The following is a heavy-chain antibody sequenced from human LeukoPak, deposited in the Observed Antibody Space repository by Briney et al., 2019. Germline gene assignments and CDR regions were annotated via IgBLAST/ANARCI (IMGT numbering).Heavy chain of an antibody. V-gene: IGHV3-30*02. CDR3: AKVEYTTSWYGVGSLDY. CDR1: GFTFWIYA. Sequence: GGSLTLLCAVSGFTFWIYAMQWARRAPGKGLEGGAFIRYDGSNKYYADSVKGRFTISRDNSKDTLYLQMNSLRAEDTAVYYCAKVEYTTSWYGVGSLDYWGQGTLVTVSS. J-gene: IGHJ4*02. CDR2: IRYDGSNK. D-gene: IGHD6-13*01.